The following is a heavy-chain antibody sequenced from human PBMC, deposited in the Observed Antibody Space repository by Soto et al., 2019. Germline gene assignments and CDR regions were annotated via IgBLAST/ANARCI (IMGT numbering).Heavy chain of an antibody. J-gene: IGHJ4*02. Sequence: GASVELSCKAPGYTFTSNGSSWVRQAPGQGLEWMGWISAYNGNTNYAQTLQGRVTMTTDTSTSTAYMELRSLRSDGTAVYYCARDRAAAGTGSDYWGQGTLVTVSS. CDR2: ISAYNGNT. D-gene: IGHD6-13*01. CDR1: GYTFTSNG. V-gene: IGHV1-18*01. CDR3: ARDRAAAGTGSDY.